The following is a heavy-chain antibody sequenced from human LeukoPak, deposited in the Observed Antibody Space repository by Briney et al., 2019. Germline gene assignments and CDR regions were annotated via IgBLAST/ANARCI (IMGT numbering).Heavy chain of an antibody. Sequence: PGGSLRLSCAASGFTFSSYSLNWVRRAPGKGLEWVSSIGSNSKYIYYADSVKGRFTSSRDNAKSSLYLQMNSLRAEDTAVYYCARGPDIVVIPIVDDSFDIWGQGTMVTVSS. CDR1: GFTFSSYS. J-gene: IGHJ3*02. V-gene: IGHV3-21*01. D-gene: IGHD2-2*01. CDR2: IGSNSKYI. CDR3: ARGPDIVVIPIVDDSFDI.